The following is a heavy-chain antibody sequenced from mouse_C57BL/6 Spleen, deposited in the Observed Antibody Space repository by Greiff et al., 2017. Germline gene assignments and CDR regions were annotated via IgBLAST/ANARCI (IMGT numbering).Heavy chain of an antibody. J-gene: IGHJ3*01. CDR3: TLWLRRGFAY. Sequence: EVQLVESGGGLVQPGGSMKLSCVASGFTFSNYWMNWVRQSPEKGLEWVAQIRLKSDNYATHYAESVKGRFTISRDDSKSSVYLQMNNLRAEDTGIYYCTLWLRRGFAYWGQGTLVTVSA. D-gene: IGHD2-2*01. V-gene: IGHV6-3*01. CDR1: GFTFSNYW. CDR2: IRLKSDNYAT.